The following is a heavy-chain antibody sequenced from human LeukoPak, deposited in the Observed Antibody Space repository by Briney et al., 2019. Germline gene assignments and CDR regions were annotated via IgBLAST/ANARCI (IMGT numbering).Heavy chain of an antibody. CDR1: GGSISSYY. CDR3: ARHRPYSYGLHAFDI. D-gene: IGHD5-18*01. V-gene: IGHV4-59*08. J-gene: IGHJ3*02. Sequence: SETLSLTCTVSGGSISSYYWSWIRQPPGKGLEWIGYIYYSGSTNYNPSLKSRVTISVDTSKNQFSLKLSSVTAADTAVYYCARHRPYSYGLHAFDIWGQGTMVTVSS. CDR2: IYYSGST.